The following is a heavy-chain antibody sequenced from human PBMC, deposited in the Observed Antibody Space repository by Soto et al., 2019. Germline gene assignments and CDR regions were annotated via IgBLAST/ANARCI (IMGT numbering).Heavy chain of an antibody. CDR3: ARLTPVTSLFYS. CDR1: GGTFSNFS. Sequence: SVKVSCKPSGGTFSNFSFSWVRQAPGQGLEWMGGIIPLSESKKIAPKFRGTVTMTADEATTTLYMELSSLRAEDTAVYYCARLTPVTSLFYSWGQGTPVTVSS. J-gene: IGHJ4*02. D-gene: IGHD5-18*01. V-gene: IGHV1-69*13. CDR2: IIPLSESK.